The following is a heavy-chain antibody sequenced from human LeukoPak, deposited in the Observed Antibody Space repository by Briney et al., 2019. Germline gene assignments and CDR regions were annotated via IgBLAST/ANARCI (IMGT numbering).Heavy chain of an antibody. CDR1: GYTFTGYY. J-gene: IGHJ4*02. Sequence: ASVKVSCKASGYTFTGYYIHWMRQAPGQGLEWMGIINPSGGSTSYAQKFQGRVTMTRDMSTSTVYMELSSLRSEDTAVYYCARDLGDSSGYYGYWGQGTLVTVSS. CDR3: ARDLGDSSGYYGY. V-gene: IGHV1-46*01. D-gene: IGHD3-22*01. CDR2: INPSGGST.